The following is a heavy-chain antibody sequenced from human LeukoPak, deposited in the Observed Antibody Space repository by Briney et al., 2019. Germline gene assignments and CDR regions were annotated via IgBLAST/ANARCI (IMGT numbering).Heavy chain of an antibody. D-gene: IGHD6-19*01. CDR1: GGSISSYY. CDR2: NYYSGSP. V-gene: IGHV4-59*01. CDR3: AVSIAVAGTLVIDAFDI. Sequence: SETLSLTCTVSGGSISSYYWSWIRQPPGKGLEWLGYNYYSGSPHYNPSLKSLVTISVDTSKNQFSLKLSSVTAADTAVYYCAVSIAVAGTLVIDAFDIWGRGTMVTVSS. J-gene: IGHJ3*02.